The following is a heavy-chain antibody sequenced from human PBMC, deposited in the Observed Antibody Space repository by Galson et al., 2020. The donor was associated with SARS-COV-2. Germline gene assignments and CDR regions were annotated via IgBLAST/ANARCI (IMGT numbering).Heavy chain of an antibody. CDR3: ARIRVDSSGTYYGMDV. V-gene: IGHV2-70*11. Sequence: ESGPTLVKPTQTLTLTCTLSGFSLSTRGMCVSWIRQPPGKALEWLARIDWDDDKYYSTSLKTRLTISKDTSKNQVVLTMTSMDPVDTATYYCARIRVDSSGTYYGMDVWGQGTTVTVSS. J-gene: IGHJ6*02. CDR1: GFSLSTRGMC. D-gene: IGHD3-22*01. CDR2: IDWDDDK.